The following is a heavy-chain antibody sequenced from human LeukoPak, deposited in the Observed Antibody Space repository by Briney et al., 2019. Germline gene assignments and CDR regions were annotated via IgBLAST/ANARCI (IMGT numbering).Heavy chain of an antibody. CDR3: AKTTAGYSSGRYPGWPMHY. Sequence: GGSLRLSCAASGFTFGSYAIYWVRQAPGKGLEWVSGISGSGGITYFADSVKGRFTISRDNSKNTVYLQINSLRAEDTALYYCAKTTAGYSSGRYPGWPMHYWGQGTLVTVSS. CDR2: ISGSGGIT. V-gene: IGHV3-23*01. D-gene: IGHD6-19*01. CDR1: GFTFGSYA. J-gene: IGHJ4*02.